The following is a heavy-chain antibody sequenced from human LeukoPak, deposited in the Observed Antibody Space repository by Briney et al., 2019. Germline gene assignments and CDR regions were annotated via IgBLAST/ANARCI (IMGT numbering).Heavy chain of an antibody. CDR1: GYTFTGYY. CDR2: INPNSGGT. D-gene: IGHD3-22*01. V-gene: IGHV1-2*02. Sequence: ASVKVSCKASGYTFTGYYMHWVRQAPGQGLEWMGWINPNSGGTNYAQKFQGRVTMTRDTSISTAYMELSRLRSDDTAVYYCARDPRAYYYDSSGYSDYWGQGTLVTVSS. CDR3: ARDPRAYYYDSSGYSDY. J-gene: IGHJ4*02.